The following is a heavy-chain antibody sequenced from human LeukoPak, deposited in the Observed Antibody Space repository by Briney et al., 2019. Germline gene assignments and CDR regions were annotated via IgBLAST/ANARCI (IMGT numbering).Heavy chain of an antibody. J-gene: IGHJ4*02. CDR1: GYIFTGYY. D-gene: IGHD3-9*01. Sequence: ASVKVSCKASGYIFTGYYMHWVRQAPGQGLEWMGWINPKSGGTNEAQKFHDRVTMTRDTSIRTAYMEMSRLRSDDTAVYYCARSPDILTGENFDYWGQGTLVTVSS. CDR3: ARSPDILTGENFDY. V-gene: IGHV1-2*02. CDR2: INPKSGGT.